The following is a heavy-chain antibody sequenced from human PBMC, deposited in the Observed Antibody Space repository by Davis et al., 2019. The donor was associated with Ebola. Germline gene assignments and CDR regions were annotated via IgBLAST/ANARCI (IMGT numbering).Heavy chain of an antibody. V-gene: IGHV1-18*01. CDR3: ARDRGYFDWLTRNYYYGMDV. D-gene: IGHD3-9*01. J-gene: IGHJ6*02. Sequence: ASVKVSCKASGYTFTSYGISWVRQAPGQGLEWMGWISAYNGNTNYAQKLQGRVTMTTDTSTSTAYMELRSLRSDDTAVYYCARDRGYFDWLTRNYYYGMDVWGQGTTVTVSS. CDR1: GYTFTSYG. CDR2: ISAYNGNT.